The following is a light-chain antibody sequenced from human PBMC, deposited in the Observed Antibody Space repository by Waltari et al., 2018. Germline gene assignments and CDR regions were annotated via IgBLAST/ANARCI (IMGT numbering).Light chain of an antibody. CDR2: DAS. CDR1: RGVKWS. CDR3: QQRINWVWT. V-gene: IGKV3-11*01. Sequence: EIVLTQSPATLSLSPGERATLSCRASRGVKWSLAWYQQKPGQAPRLLIYDASNRATGIPARFSGSGFGTDFALTISSLEPEDFAVYYCQQRINWVWTFGQGTKVEIK. J-gene: IGKJ1*01.